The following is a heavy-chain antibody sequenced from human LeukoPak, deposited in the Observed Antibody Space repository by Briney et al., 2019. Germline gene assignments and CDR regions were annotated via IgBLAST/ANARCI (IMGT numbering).Heavy chain of an antibody. CDR2: ISVYNSNT. CDR3: ASSRRRTGYSSSWDWFDP. D-gene: IGHD6-13*01. CDR1: GYTFTSYG. Sequence: ASVKVSCKASGYTFTSYGISWVRQAPGQGLEWVGWISVYNSNTNYAQKLQGRVTMTTDTSTSTAYMELRSLRSDDTAVYYCASSRRRTGYSSSWDWFDPWGQGTLVTVSS. J-gene: IGHJ5*02. V-gene: IGHV1-18*01.